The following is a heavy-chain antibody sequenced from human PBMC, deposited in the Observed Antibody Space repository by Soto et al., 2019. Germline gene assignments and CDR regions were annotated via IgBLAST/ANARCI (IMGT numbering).Heavy chain of an antibody. J-gene: IGHJ4*02. Sequence: PSETLSLTCAVSGGSISSGNWWSWVRQSPRKGLEWIGEISHSGNTNHNPSLKSRVTISIDKSKNQFSLKLTSVTAADTAVYYYASHRGNTYHPYEYWGQGTLVTDSS. CDR3: ASHRGNTYHPYEY. D-gene: IGHD5-18*01. CDR1: GGSISSGNW. V-gene: IGHV4-4*02. CDR2: ISHSGNT.